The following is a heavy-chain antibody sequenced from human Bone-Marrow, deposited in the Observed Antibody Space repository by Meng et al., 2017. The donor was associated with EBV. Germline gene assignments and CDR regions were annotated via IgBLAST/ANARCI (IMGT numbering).Heavy chain of an antibody. CDR3: ARAGRGYGDFEYYFDY. CDR1: VASIPSGGYY. CDR2: IYSSSST. J-gene: IGHJ4*02. Sequence: QVQLQESGPGLVMPSQTLSLTWAVSVASIPSGGYYWSWIRQPPGKGLEWIGYIYSSSSTYYTPSLKTRLAISLDTSKSQFSLKLYPVTAADTAMYYCARAGRGYGDFEYYFDYWGQGTLVTVSS. V-gene: IGHV4-30-4*01. D-gene: IGHD4-17*01.